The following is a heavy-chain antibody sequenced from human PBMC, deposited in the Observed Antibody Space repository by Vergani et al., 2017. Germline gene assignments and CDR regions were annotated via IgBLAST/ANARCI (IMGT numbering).Heavy chain of an antibody. V-gene: IGHV1-69*11. CDR2: IIPSLATT. J-gene: IGHJ4*02. CDR1: GGTFSSYA. D-gene: IGHD2-15*01. CDR3: AGATCSGGSCYRGFEY. Sequence: QVQLVQSGAEVKKPGSSVKVSCKASGGTFSSYALNWVQQAPGQGLEWMGSIIPSLATTIYAQKFQGRVTITADESTSTAYMELSSLKSEDTAVFYCAGATCSGGSCYRGFEYWGQGSLITVSS.